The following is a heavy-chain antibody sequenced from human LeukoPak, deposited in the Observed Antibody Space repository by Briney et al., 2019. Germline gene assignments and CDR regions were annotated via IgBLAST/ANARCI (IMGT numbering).Heavy chain of an antibody. V-gene: IGHV1-69*02. CDR2: IIPILNIT. J-gene: IGHJ6*02. CDR1: GSTFSSYT. CDR3: AKDGVVVVATSVYYYYYGMDV. Sequence: ASVKVSCKASGSTFSSYTISWVRQAPGQGLEWMGRIIPILNITDYAQNFQGRVTLTADKSTSTAYMELSTLRSEDTAVYYCAKDGVVVVATSVYYYYYGMDVWGQGTTVTVSS. D-gene: IGHD2-2*01.